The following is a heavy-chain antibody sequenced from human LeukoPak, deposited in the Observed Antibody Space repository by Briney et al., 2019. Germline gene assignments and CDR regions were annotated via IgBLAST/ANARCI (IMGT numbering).Heavy chain of an antibody. D-gene: IGHD3-9*01. V-gene: IGHV3-30*04. CDR2: ISYDGSNK. Sequence: PGGSLRLSCAASGFTFSSYAMHWVRQAPGKGLEWVAVISYDGSNKYYADSVKGRFTISRDNSKNTLYLQMNSLRAEDTAVYYCARTWRIGDILTGPFDYWGQGTLVTVSS. CDR1: GFTFSSYA. J-gene: IGHJ4*02. CDR3: ARTWRIGDILTGPFDY.